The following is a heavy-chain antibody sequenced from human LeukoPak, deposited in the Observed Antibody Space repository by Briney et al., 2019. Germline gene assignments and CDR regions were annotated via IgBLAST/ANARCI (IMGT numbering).Heavy chain of an antibody. CDR2: IYHSGST. Sequence: SETLSLTCTVSGYSISSGYYWGWIRQPPGKGLEWIGSIYHSGSTYYNPSLKSRVTISVDTSKNQFSLKLSSVTAADTAVYYCARRTRGANWGRGRYFDLWGRGTLVTVSS. CDR1: GYSISSGYY. CDR3: ARRTRGANWGRGRYFDL. D-gene: IGHD7-27*01. J-gene: IGHJ2*01. V-gene: IGHV4-38-2*02.